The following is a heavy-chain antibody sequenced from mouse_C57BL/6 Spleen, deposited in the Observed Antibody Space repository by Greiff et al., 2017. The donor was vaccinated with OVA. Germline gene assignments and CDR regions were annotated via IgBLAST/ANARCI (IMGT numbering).Heavy chain of an antibody. CDR1: GYTFTSYW. D-gene: IGHD1-1*01. J-gene: IGHJ2*01. CDR3: ATSYYYGSSYTY. Sequence: VQLQQPGAELVKPGASVKLSCKASGYTFTSYWMHWVKQRPGQGLEWIGMIHPNSGSTKYNEKFKSKATLTVDKSSSTAYMQLSSLTSEDSAVYYCATSYYYGSSYTYWGQGTTLTVSS. V-gene: IGHV1-64*01. CDR2: IHPNSGST.